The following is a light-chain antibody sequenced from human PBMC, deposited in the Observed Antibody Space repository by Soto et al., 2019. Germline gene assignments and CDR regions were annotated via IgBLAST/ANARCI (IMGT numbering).Light chain of an antibody. Sequence: DIVLTQSPGTLSLSPGESATLSCRASQSVSSSYLAWYQQKPGQAPRLLIYDASNRATGIPDRFSGSGSGTDFTLTISRLDPEDFAVYYCQQYGSSPLTFGGGTNVDIK. CDR1: QSVSSSY. CDR3: QQYGSSPLT. J-gene: IGKJ4*01. CDR2: DAS. V-gene: IGKV3-20*01.